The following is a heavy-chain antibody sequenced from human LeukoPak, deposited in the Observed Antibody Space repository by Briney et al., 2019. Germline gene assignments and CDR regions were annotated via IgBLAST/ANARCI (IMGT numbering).Heavy chain of an antibody. J-gene: IGHJ4*02. CDR1: GFTFSNAW. CDR3: ARDVGYY. Sequence: PGGSLRLSCAASGFTFSNAWMNWVRQAPGKGLEWVANMNQDGSQKYYVDSVRGRFTISRDNAKSSLYLQMNSVRAEDTAVYYCARDVGYYCGRGTLVTVSS. D-gene: IGHD1-26*01. CDR2: MNQDGSQK. V-gene: IGHV3-7*03.